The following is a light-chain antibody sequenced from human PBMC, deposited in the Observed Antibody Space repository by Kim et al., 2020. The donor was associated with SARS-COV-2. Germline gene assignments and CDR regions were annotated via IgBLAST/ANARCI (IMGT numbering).Light chain of an antibody. CDR2: WAA. V-gene: IGKV4-1*01. CDR1: QSVLYSSNNKNY. CDR3: QQYSSTPRT. Sequence: ATINCKSSQSVLYSSNNKNYLAWYQQKPGQPPKLLIYWAATRESGVPDRFSGGGSGTDFTLTISSLQAEDVAVYYCQQYSSTPRTFGQGTKVDIK. J-gene: IGKJ1*01.